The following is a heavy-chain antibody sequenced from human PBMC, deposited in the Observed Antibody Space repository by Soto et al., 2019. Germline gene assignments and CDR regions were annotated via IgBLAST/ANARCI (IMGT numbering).Heavy chain of an antibody. CDR3: ARTLDSRGYSLFDN. CDR2: IKEDGSEK. Sequence: EVQLVEHGGGLVQPGGSLRLSCAASGFTFGSFWMSWVRQAPGKGLEWVANIKEDGSEKHYVESVKGRFTVSRDNAKNSLYLQTNSLRAEDTAVYYCARTLDSRGYSLFDNWGQGTLVTVSS. V-gene: IGHV3-7*01. D-gene: IGHD3-22*01. J-gene: IGHJ4*02. CDR1: GFTFGSFW.